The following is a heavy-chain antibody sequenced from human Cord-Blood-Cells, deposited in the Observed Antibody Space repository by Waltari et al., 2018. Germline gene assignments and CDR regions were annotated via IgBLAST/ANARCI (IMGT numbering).Heavy chain of an antibody. J-gene: IGHJ4*02. D-gene: IGHD3-22*01. V-gene: IGHV4-61*01. CDR2: IYYSGST. CDR3: ATGTADYYDSSGYYFDY. CDR1: GGSVSSGSYY. Sequence: QVQLQESGPGLVKPSETLSLTCTVSGGSVSSGSYYWSWIRQPPGKGLEWIGYIYYSGSTNYNPSLKSRVTISVDTSKNQFSLKLSSVTAADTAVYYCATGTADYYDSSGYYFDYWGQGTLVTVSS.